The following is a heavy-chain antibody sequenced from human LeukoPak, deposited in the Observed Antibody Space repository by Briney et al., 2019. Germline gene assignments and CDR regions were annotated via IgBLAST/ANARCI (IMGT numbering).Heavy chain of an antibody. D-gene: IGHD2-2*01. CDR1: GFTFSSYN. CDR2: ISSSSSYI. V-gene: IGHV3-21*01. CDR3: ARDRDIVVVPAASAWNWFDP. J-gene: IGHJ5*02. Sequence: GGSLRLSCAASGFTFSSYNMNWVRQAPGKGPEWVSSISSSSSYIYYADSVKGRFAISRDNAKNSLYLQMNSVRAEDTAVYYCARDRDIVVVPAASAWNWFDPWGQGTLVTVSS.